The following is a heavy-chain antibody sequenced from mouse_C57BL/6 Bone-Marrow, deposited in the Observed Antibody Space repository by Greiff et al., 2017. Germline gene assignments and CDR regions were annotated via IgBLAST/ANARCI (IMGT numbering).Heavy chain of an antibody. J-gene: IGHJ4*01. CDR1: GFSFNTYA. V-gene: IGHV10-1*01. CDR3: VRNEGYAMDY. CDR2: IRSKSNNYAT. Sequence: VQLQQSGGGLVQPKGSLKLSCAASGFSFNTYAMNWVRQAPGKGLEWVARIRSKSNNYATYYADSVKDRFTISRDDSESMLYLQMNNLKTEDTARYYCVRNEGYAMDYWGQGTSVTVSS.